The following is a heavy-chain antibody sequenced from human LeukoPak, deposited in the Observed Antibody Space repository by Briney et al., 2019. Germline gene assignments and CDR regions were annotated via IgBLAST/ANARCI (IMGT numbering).Heavy chain of an antibody. V-gene: IGHV4-39*01. J-gene: IGHJ4*02. CDR1: GGSISSSSYY. Sequence: SETLSLTCTGSGGSISSSSYYWGWIRQPPGKGLEWIGSIYYSGSTYYNPSLKSRVTISVDTSKNQFSLKLSSVTAADTAVYYCARLYCGGDCYTDYWGQGTLVTVSS. CDR3: ARLYCGGDCYTDY. D-gene: IGHD2-21*02. CDR2: IYYSGST.